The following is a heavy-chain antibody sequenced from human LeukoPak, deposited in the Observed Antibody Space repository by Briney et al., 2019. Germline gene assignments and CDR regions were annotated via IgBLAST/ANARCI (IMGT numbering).Heavy chain of an antibody. J-gene: IGHJ3*02. Sequence: SQTLSLTCTVSSGSISSGDYYWSWIRQPPGKGLEWIGYIYYSGSTYYNPSLKSRVTISVDTSKNQFSLKLSSVTAGATAVYYCARGAGFCSSTSCSDAFDIWGQGTMVTVSS. CDR3: ARGAGFCSSTSCSDAFDI. V-gene: IGHV4-30-4*08. D-gene: IGHD2-2*03. CDR1: SGSISSGDYY. CDR2: IYYSGST.